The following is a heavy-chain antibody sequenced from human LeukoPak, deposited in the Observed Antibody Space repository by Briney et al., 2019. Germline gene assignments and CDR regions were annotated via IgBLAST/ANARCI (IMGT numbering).Heavy chain of an antibody. V-gene: IGHV7-4-1*02. CDR2: INTNTGNP. CDR3: AKRYYSGYDLGPRWFDP. CDR1: GYTFTNVG. Sequence: ASVKVSCKTSGYTFTNVGVSWVRQAPGQGLEWMGWINTNTGNPTYAQGFTGRFVFSLDTSVSTAYLQISSLKAEDTAVYYCAKRYYSGYDLGPRWFDPWGQGTLVTVSS. J-gene: IGHJ5*02. D-gene: IGHD5-12*01.